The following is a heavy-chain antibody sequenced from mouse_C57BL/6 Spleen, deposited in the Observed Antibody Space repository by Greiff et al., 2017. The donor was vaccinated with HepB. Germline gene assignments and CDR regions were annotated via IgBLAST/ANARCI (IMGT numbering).Heavy chain of an antibody. Sequence: QVQLKQPGAELVMPGASVKLSCKASGYTFTSYWMHWVKQRPGQGLEWIGEIDPSDSYTNYNQKFKGKSTLTVDKSSSTAYMQLSSLTSEDSAVYYCARSGGIYYGNGSFGYWGQGTTLTVSS. CDR1: GYTFTSYW. CDR3: ARSGGIYYGNGSFGY. V-gene: IGHV1-69*01. J-gene: IGHJ2*01. D-gene: IGHD2-1*01. CDR2: IDPSDSYT.